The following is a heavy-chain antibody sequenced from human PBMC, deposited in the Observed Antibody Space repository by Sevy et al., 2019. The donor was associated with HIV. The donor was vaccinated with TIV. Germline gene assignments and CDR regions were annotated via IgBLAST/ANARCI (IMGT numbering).Heavy chain of an antibody. Sequence: SETLSLTCTVSGGSITSLYWGWIRQPPGKGLEWIANNYYNGNTNYNPSLKSRVTISLDTSKNQFSLRLSSVTAADTAIYYCAGENAWGSGYSWGQGTLVTVSS. V-gene: IGHV4-59*08. CDR2: NYYNGNT. CDR3: AGENAWGSGYS. D-gene: IGHD6-19*01. J-gene: IGHJ4*02. CDR1: GGSITSLY.